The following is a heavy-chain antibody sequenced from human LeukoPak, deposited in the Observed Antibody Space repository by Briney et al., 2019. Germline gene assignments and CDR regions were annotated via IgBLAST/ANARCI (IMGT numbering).Heavy chain of an antibody. CDR2: INHSGST. Sequence: PSETLSLTCAVYGGSFSGYYWSWIRQPPGKWLEWIGEINHSGSTNYNPSLKSRVTISVDTSKNQFSLKLSSVTAADTAVYYCARDDSGYEPFDYWGQGTLVTVSS. CDR1: GGSFSGYY. CDR3: ARDDSGYEPFDY. V-gene: IGHV4-34*01. D-gene: IGHD5-12*01. J-gene: IGHJ4*02.